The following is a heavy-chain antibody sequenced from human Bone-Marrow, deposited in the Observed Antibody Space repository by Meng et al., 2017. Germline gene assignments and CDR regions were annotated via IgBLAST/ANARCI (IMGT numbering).Heavy chain of an antibody. Sequence: GESLKISCAASGFTFSSYAMHWVRQAPGKGLEWVAVISYDGSNKYYADSVKGRFTISRDNSKNTLYLQMNSLRAEDTAVYYCARDPMVRGVTTTVSWYFDLWGRGTLVTVSS. CDR2: ISYDGSNK. CDR1: GFTFSSYA. J-gene: IGHJ2*01. V-gene: IGHV3-30*01. CDR3: ARDPMVRGVTTTVSWYFDL. D-gene: IGHD3-10*01.